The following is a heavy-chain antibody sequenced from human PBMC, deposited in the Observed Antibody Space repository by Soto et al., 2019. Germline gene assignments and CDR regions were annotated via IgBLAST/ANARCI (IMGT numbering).Heavy chain of an antibody. CDR3: ARDGHDSVDLDY. Sequence: GRSLRLSCAASGFTFSSYWMHWVRQAPGKGLLWVSRLNSDGSDTSYADSVKGRFTISRDNAKNTLYLQMNSLRAEDTAVYYCARDGHDSVDLDYWGQGTLVTLSS. CDR2: LNSDGSDT. J-gene: IGHJ4*02. D-gene: IGHD3-3*01. CDR1: GFTFSSYW. V-gene: IGHV3-74*01.